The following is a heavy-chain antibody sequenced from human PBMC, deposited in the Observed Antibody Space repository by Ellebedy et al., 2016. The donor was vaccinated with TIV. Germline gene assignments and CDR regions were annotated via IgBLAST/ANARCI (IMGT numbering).Heavy chain of an antibody. CDR2: INAGNGNT. D-gene: IGHD3-10*01. J-gene: IGHJ5*02. CDR1: GYTFTNYA. CDR3: ARVYGAFNWFDP. V-gene: IGHV1-3*01. Sequence: AASVKVSCKASGYTFTNYAMHWVRQAPGQRLEWMGWINAGNGNTKYSQKLQGRVTITRDTSASTAYMELSSLRSEDTDVYYCARVYGAFNWFDPWGQGTLVTVSS.